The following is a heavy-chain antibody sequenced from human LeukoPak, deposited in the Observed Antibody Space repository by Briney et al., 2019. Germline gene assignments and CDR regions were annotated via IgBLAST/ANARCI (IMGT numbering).Heavy chain of an antibody. Sequence: GGSLRLSCAASGFTFSSYWMSWVRQAPGKGLEWVANIKQDGSEKYYVDSVKGRFTISRDNAKNSLYLQMNSLRAEDTAVYYCARDSQIAVAGTNDYWGQGTLVTVSS. CDR2: IKQDGSEK. V-gene: IGHV3-7*01. CDR1: GFTFSSYW. J-gene: IGHJ4*02. CDR3: ARDSQIAVAGTNDY. D-gene: IGHD6-19*01.